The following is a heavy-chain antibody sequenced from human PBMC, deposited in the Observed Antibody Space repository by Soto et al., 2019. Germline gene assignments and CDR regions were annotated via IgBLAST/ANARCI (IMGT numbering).Heavy chain of an antibody. J-gene: IGHJ4*01. CDR1: GYSFTDYK. V-gene: IGHV1-2*04. CDR2: VDPNGGGS. D-gene: IGHD4-17*01. Sequence: GASVKVSCKTSGYSFTDYKLHWVRQAPGQGLEWMGWVDPNGGGSNSAQKFQGSVTMTWDTSITTAYLDLTRLTTNDTATYFCATWVDYGDFAGFDFXG. CDR3: ATWVDYGDFAGFDF.